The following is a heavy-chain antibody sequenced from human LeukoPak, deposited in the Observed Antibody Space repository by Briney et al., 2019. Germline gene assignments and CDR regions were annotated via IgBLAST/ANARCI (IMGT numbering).Heavy chain of an antibody. CDR1: GGSISSGGYY. J-gene: IGHJ6*02. V-gene: IGHV4-30-2*01. Sequence: SQTLSLTCTVSGGSISSGGYYWSWIRQPPGKGLEWIGEINHSGSTNYNPSLKSRVTISVDTSKNQFSLKLSSVTAADTAVYYCARVSRYYYYGMDVWGQGTTVTVSS. CDR2: INHSGST. CDR3: ARVSRYYYYGMDV. D-gene: IGHD2-8*01.